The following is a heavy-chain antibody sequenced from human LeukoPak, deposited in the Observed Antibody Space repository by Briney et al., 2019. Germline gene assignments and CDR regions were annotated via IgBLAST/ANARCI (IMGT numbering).Heavy chain of an antibody. J-gene: IGHJ4*02. CDR3: ARDTGSQDSSSWYGAVDY. V-gene: IGHV3-53*05. D-gene: IGHD6-13*01. CDR2: IHSDGNT. CDR1: GFTVSSNY. Sequence: PGGSLRLSCAASGFTVSSNYMSWVRQALGKGLECVSIIHSDGNTYYADSVKGRFSISRDNSKNTLYLQVNSLRVEDTAVYYCARDTGSQDSSSWYGAVDYWGQGTLVTVSS.